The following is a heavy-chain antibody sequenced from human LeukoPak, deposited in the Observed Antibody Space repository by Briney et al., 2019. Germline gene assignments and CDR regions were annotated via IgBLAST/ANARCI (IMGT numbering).Heavy chain of an antibody. J-gene: IGHJ3*02. Sequence: SQTLSLTCTVSGGSISSGGYYWSWIRQPPGKGLEWIGYIYHSGSTYYNPSLKSRVTISVDRSKNQFSLKLSSVTAADTAVYYCARTPRGIDAFDIWGQGTMVTVSS. D-gene: IGHD3-16*01. V-gene: IGHV4-30-2*01. CDR1: GGSISSGGYY. CDR2: IYHSGST. CDR3: ARTPRGIDAFDI.